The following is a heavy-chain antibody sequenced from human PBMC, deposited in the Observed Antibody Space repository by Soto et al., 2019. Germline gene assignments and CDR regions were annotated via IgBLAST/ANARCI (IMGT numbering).Heavy chain of an antibody. CDR1: GYAFTRDQ. D-gene: IGHD3-10*01. V-gene: IGHV1-46*01. CDR2: IDPSGGKT. CDR3: GRVMRSLLSITALDT. Sequence: ASVKVSCKASGYAFTRDQIHWVRQAPGQGLEWMGMIDPSGGKTNYAQKFQGRVTMTRDTSTSTVYMALSSLRSEDTAIYFCGRVMRSLLSITALDTWGQGTLVTVSS. J-gene: IGHJ5*02.